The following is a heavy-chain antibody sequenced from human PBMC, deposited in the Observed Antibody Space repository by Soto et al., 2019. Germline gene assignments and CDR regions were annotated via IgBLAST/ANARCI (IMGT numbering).Heavy chain of an antibody. CDR1: GYTFTSYY. V-gene: IGHV1-46*01. J-gene: IGHJ6*02. D-gene: IGHD6-19*01. CDR2: INPSGGST. Sequence: QVQLVQSGAEVKKPGASVKVSCKASGYTFTSYYMHWVRQAPGQGLEWMGVINPSGGSTTYAQKFQGRVTMTRDTSTSTVYMEVISLRSEDTAVYYCARDRTSSGFFSSYSGMDVWGQGTTVTVSS. CDR3: ARDRTSSGFFSSYSGMDV.